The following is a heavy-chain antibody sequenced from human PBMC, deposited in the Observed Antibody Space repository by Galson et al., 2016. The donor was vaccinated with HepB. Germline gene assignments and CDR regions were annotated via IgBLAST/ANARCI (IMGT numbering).Heavy chain of an antibody. J-gene: IGHJ4*02. CDR1: GIVVSSTH. CDR3: ARTDDYSTTRGFFDY. Sequence: SLRLSCAASGIVVSSTHFSWVRQTPGKGLEWVSDICRGGETYHADSVKGRFTISRDNSKNTLYLQMSSLRVEDTGVYYCARTDDYSTTRGFFDYWGQGTLVTVSS. V-gene: IGHV3-66*02. D-gene: IGHD4-11*01. CDR2: ICRGGET.